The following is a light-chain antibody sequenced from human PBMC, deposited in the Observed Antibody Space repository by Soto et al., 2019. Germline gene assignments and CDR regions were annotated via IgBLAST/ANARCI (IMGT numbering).Light chain of an antibody. Sequence: QSALTQPASVSGSPGQSIAISCTGSSSDVGGYNYVSWYQQHSGKAPKLIIYDVTKRPSGVSDRFSGYKSGDTASLTSSGRQAEDEADYYCSSYASRTTVIFGGGTKLTVL. CDR1: SSDVGGYNY. J-gene: IGLJ2*01. CDR2: DVT. V-gene: IGLV2-14*01. CDR3: SSYASRTTVI.